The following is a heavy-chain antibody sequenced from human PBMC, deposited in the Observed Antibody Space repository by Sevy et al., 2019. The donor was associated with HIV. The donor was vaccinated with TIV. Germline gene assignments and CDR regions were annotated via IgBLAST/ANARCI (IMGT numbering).Heavy chain of an antibody. CDR3: ARDFSTSPRGDDAFDF. CDR2: IKQDGSEK. D-gene: IGHD4-17*01. J-gene: IGHJ3*01. Sequence: GGSLRLSCAASGFTFSSYWMSWVRQAPGKGLEWVANIKQDGSEKYYVDSVKGRFTISRDNAKNSLYLQMNSLRAEDTGVYYCARDFSTSPRGDDAFDFWGQGTMVTVSS. V-gene: IGHV3-7*01. CDR1: GFTFSSYW.